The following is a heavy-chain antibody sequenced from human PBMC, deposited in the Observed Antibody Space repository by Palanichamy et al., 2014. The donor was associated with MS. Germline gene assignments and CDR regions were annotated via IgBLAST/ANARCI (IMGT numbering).Heavy chain of an antibody. J-gene: IGHJ4*02. D-gene: IGHD6-13*01. CDR2: ISGSGVDT. Sequence: EVQLVESWGRRWDTPGGPLRLSCVASGFRFGNYVMSWLRRAPGKGLEWVSSISGSGVDTNYADSVKGRFTISRDNSENTLYLQMHSLRGEDTAVYYCAFPGIAATGRTGFDYWGQGTLVIVSS. CDR1: GFRFGNYV. V-gene: IGHV3-23*04. CDR3: AFPGIAATGRTGFDY.